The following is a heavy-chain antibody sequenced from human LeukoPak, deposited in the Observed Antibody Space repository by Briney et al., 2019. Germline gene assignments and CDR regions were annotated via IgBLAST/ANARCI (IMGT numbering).Heavy chain of an antibody. CDR1: GFSIDDYA. CDR3: AKDASPGNYYYFLDV. CDR2: VSYNSDNI. Sequence: PGGSLRLSCAASGFSIDDYAMHWVRQAPGKGLEWVSGVSYNSDNIDYADSVKGRFTISRDNAKNSLYLQMNSLRPEDTALYYCAKDASPGNYYYFLDVWGKGTTVIVSS. J-gene: IGHJ6*03. V-gene: IGHV3-9*01.